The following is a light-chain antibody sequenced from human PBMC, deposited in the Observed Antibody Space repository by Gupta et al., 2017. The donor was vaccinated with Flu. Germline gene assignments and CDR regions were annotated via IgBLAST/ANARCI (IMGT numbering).Light chain of an antibody. J-gene: IGLJ1*01. V-gene: IGLV2-14*01. CDR2: EVN. Sequence: QSALTQPASVSGSPGQSITIACTGTSSDVGGYNNVSWYQQHPGRAPKLMIYEVNNRPSGVSNRFSGSKSANTASLTISGLQAEYEADFYCSSYSSTDSLYVFGTGTKVTVL. CDR3: SSYSSTDSLYV. CDR1: SSDVGGYNN.